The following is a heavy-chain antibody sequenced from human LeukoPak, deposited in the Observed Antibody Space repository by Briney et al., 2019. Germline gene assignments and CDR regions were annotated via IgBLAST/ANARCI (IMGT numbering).Heavy chain of an antibody. J-gene: IGHJ4*02. Sequence: GGSLRLSCAASGFTISIGWMTWVRQAPGKGLEWVANINQDGSVKQYVDSVKGRFTISRDNAKNSLYLQMNSLRAEDTAIYFCARDNPLPFWGQGTLVTVSS. V-gene: IGHV3-7*04. CDR3: ARDNPLPF. CDR1: GFTISIGW. CDR2: INQDGSVK. D-gene: IGHD1-14*01.